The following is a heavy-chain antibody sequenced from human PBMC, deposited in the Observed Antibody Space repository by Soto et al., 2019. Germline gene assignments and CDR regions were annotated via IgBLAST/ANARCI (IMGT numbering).Heavy chain of an antibody. D-gene: IGHD3-9*01. CDR2: IYYSGST. V-gene: IGHV4-59*01. CDR1: GGSITSSY. Sequence: QVQLQESGPGLVKPSETLSLTCTVSGGSITSSYWCWIRQPPGKGLEWIGYIYYSGSTNYNPSLKSRVTISVDTSKNQFSLNLSSVTAADTAVYFCARGLRYCDWWGQGTLVTVSS. CDR3: ARGLRYCDW. J-gene: IGHJ4*02.